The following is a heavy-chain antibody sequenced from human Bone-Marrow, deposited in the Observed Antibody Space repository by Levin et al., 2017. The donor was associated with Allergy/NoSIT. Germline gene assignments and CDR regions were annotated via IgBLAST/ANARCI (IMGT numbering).Heavy chain of an antibody. CDR2: MNPNSGNT. D-gene: IGHD4-17*01. CDR1: GYTFTSYD. Sequence: GESLKISCKASGYTFTSYDINWVRQATGQGLEWMGWMNPNSGNTGYAQKFQGRVTMTRNTSISTAYMDLSSLRSEDTAVYYCARGLRTTVTDVNWFDPWGQGTLVTVSS. CDR3: ARGLRTTVTDVNWFDP. J-gene: IGHJ5*02. V-gene: IGHV1-8*01.